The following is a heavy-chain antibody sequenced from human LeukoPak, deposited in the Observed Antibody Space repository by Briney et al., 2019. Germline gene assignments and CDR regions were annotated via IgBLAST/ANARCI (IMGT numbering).Heavy chain of an antibody. Sequence: GGSLRLSCAASGFTFCTYWMTWVRQAPGKGLEWVANIKQDGSDKYYADSVKRRFPISRDNAKNSLYLQMNTLTVEDTAVYYCGRDHMSGYYDYWGQGTLVTVSS. CDR2: IKQDGSDK. V-gene: IGHV3-7*01. J-gene: IGHJ4*02. CDR3: GRDHMSGYYDY. CDR1: GFTFCTYW.